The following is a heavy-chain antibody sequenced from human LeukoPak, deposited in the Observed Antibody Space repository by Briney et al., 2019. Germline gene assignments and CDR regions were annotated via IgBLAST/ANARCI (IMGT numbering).Heavy chain of an antibody. J-gene: IGHJ5*02. D-gene: IGHD2-8*01. V-gene: IGHV3-23*01. CDR2: ISGSGGST. CDR1: GFTFSSYA. CDR3: AKDRYYCSNGVCGWFDP. Sequence: PGGSLRLSCAASGFTFSSYAMSWVRQAPGKGLEWVSGISGSGGSTYYADSVKGRFTISRDNSKNTLYLQMNGLRAEDTAIYYCAKDRYYCSNGVCGWFDPWGQGTLVTVSS.